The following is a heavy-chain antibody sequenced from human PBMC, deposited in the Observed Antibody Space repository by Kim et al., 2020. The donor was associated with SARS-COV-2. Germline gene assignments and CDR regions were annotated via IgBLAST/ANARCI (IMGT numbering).Heavy chain of an antibody. CDR1: GYTFTSYY. J-gene: IGHJ5*02. D-gene: IGHD2-2*03. CDR2: INPSGGST. V-gene: IGHV1-46*01. CDR3: ARDRGVDIVVVPAAMIAPMWFDP. Sequence: ASVKVSCKASGYTFTSYYMHWVRQAPGQGLEWMGIINPSGGSTSYAQKFQGRVTMTRDTSTSTVYMELSSLRSEDTAVYYCARDRGVDIVVVPAAMIAPMWFDPWGQGTLVTVSS.